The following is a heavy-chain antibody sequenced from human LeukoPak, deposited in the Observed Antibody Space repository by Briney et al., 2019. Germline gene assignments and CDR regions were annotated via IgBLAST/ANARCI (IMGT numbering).Heavy chain of an antibody. CDR1: VFTFDDYA. V-gene: IGHV3-9*01. D-gene: IGHD1-26*01. CDR2: ISWNSGSI. Sequence: GRSLRLSCADSVFTFDDYAMHWVRQAPGKGLEWVSGISWNSGSIGYADSVKGRFTISRDNAKNSLYLQMNSLRAEDTALYYCAKDSVGSYFYYFDYWGQGTLVTVSS. CDR3: AKDSVGSYFYYFDY. J-gene: IGHJ4*02.